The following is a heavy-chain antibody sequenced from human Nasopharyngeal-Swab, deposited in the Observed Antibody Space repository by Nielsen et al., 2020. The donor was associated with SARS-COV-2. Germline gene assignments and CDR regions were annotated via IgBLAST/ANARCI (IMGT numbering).Heavy chain of an antibody. CDR3: ARDAIVVVPAAIQY. J-gene: IGHJ4*02. D-gene: IGHD2-2*02. V-gene: IGHV3-11*04. Sequence: WIRQPPGKGLEWVSYISNSSSTKYYADSVKGRFTISRDNAKNSLYLQMNSLRDEDTAVYYCARDAIVVVPAAIQYWGQGTLVTVSS. CDR2: ISNSSSTK.